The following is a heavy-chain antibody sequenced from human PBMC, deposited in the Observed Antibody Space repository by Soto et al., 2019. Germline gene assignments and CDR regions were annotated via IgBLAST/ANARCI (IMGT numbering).Heavy chain of an antibody. CDR3: VSDRGGYGRAFDY. D-gene: IGHD5-12*01. CDR2: ISGSGGST. V-gene: IGHV3-23*01. J-gene: IGHJ4*02. CDR1: GFTFSSYA. Sequence: PGGSLRLSCAASGFTFSSYAMSWVLQAPGKGLEWVSAISGSGGSTYYADTAKRRFTISRDNPKNTLYQQMNSRRADDTAVYYCVSDRGGYGRAFDYWGQGTLVTFSS.